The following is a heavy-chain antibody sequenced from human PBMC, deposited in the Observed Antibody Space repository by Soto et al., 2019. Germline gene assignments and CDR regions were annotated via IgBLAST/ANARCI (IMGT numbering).Heavy chain of an antibody. V-gene: IGHV4-61*03. J-gene: IGHJ4*02. CDR3: AREGNLGRWLQPLDF. CDR1: GGSVSSGSYY. CDR2: RYYSGST. D-gene: IGHD5-12*01. Sequence: PSETLSLTCTVSGGSVSSGSYYWSWIRQPPGKGLEWIGYRYYSGSTNYNPSLKSRVTISVDTSKNHFSLKLISVTAADTAIYFCAREGNLGRWLQPLDFWGQGTLVTVSS.